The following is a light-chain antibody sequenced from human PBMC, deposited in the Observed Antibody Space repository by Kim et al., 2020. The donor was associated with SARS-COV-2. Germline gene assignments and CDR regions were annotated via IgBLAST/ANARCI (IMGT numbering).Light chain of an antibody. CDR1: AVAVTSGHW. J-gene: IGLJ3*02. CDR2: DTN. CDR3: FLSYGASRV. V-gene: IGLV7-46*01. Sequence: GTVSLAGGSVAVAVTSGHWPDWLQQKPLQVPKTLIYDTNNKHPWTPARFSGSLLGGKAALTLSGALPEDEADYYCFLSYGASRVFGGGTKLTVL.